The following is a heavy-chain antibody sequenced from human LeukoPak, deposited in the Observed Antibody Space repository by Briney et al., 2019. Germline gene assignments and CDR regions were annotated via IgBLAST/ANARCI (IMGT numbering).Heavy chain of an antibody. CDR3: ARDGPLGGDPGRIFGMDV. D-gene: IGHD2-15*01. V-gene: IGHV3-64D*06. CDR2: ITSNGGST. Sequence: GSLRLSCSASGFTFSSYAMNWVRQAPGKGLEYVSAITSNGGSTYYADSVKGRFTISRDNSKNTLYLRMSSLRAEDTAVYYCARDGPLGGDPGRIFGMDVWGQGTTVTVSS. J-gene: IGHJ6*02. CDR1: GFTFSSYA.